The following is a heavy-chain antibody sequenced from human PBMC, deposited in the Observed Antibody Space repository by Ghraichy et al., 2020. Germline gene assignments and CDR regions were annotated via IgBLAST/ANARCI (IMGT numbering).Heavy chain of an antibody. CDR2: ISAYNGNT. CDR3: AIRRDGYYYYYGMDV. Sequence: ASVKVSCKICRSTVSTPGTPEDLLSPRLLLKKIGWISAYNGNTNYAQKLQGRVTMTTDTSTRTAYMELRSLRSDDTAVYYCAIRRDGYYYYYGMDVWGQG. V-gene: IGHV1-18*01. J-gene: IGHJ6*02. D-gene: IGHD1-1*01. CDR1: RSTVSTPG.